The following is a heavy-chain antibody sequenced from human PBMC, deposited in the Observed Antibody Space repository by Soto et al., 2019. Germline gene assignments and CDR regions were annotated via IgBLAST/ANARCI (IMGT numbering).Heavy chain of an antibody. CDR3: ARDEMELTRITIFGVVNNYYYYYYMDV. CDR2: ISSSGSTI. D-gene: IGHD3-3*01. Sequence: GGSLRLSCAASGFTFSDYYMSWIRQAPGKGLEWVSYISSSGSTIYYADSVKGRFTISRDNAKNSLYLRMNSLRAEDTAVYYCARDEMELTRITIFGVVNNYYYYYYMDVWGKGTTVTVSS. J-gene: IGHJ6*03. CDR1: GFTFSDYY. V-gene: IGHV3-11*01.